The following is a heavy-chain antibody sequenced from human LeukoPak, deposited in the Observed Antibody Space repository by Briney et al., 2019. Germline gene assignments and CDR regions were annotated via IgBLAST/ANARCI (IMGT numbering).Heavy chain of an antibody. J-gene: IGHJ4*02. CDR3: ARLSYYDSSGYPFDY. V-gene: IGHV3-30-3*01. Sequence: GGSLRLSCAASGFTFSSYAMHWVRQAPGKGLEWVAVISYDGSNKYYADSVKGRFTISRDNSKNTLYLQMNRLRAEDTAVYYCARLSYYDSSGYPFDYWGQGTLVTVSS. CDR2: ISYDGSNK. D-gene: IGHD3-22*01. CDR1: GFTFSSYA.